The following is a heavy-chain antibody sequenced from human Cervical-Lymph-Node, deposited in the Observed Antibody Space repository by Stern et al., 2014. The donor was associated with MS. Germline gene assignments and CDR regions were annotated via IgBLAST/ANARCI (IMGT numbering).Heavy chain of an antibody. CDR3: ARDILRWSGVAYLGMDV. CDR2: ISLDGSKK. D-gene: IGHD3-10*01. J-gene: IGHJ6*02. CDR1: GFVFGSYG. Sequence: QVQLVQSGGGVVQPGGSLGLSLAASGFVFGSYGIHWVRQAPGKGPGGGSVISLDGSKKYYADSVKGRFTISRDNSKNMLYLQMDSLKSEDTAVYYCARDILRWSGVAYLGMDVWGQGTTVTVPS. V-gene: IGHV3-30*03.